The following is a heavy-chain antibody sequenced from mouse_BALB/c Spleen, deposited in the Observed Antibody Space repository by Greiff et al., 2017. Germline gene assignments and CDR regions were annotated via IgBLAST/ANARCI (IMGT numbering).Heavy chain of an antibody. CDR1: GFTFSSFG. J-gene: IGHJ2*01. V-gene: IGHV5-17*02. CDR2: ISSGSSTI. D-gene: IGHD1-1*01. CDR3: ARALVAPDY. Sequence: EVMLVESGGGLVQPGGSRKLSCAASGFTFSSFGMHWVRQAPEKGLEWVAYISSGSSTIYYADTVKGRFTISRDNPKNTLFLQMTSLRSEDTAMYYCARALVAPDYWGQGTTRTVSS.